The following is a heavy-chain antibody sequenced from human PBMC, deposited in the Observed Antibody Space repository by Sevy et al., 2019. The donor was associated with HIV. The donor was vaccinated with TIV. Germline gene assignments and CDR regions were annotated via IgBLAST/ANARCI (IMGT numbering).Heavy chain of an antibody. CDR2: IQYDGSNK. D-gene: IGHD6-13*01. CDR1: GFTFSYSG. CDR3: AKITAAGGTGGFDY. Sequence: GGSLRLSCAASGFTFSYSGMHWVRQAPGKGLEWVTFIQYDGSNKYYADSVKGRFTISRDNSKNTLYLQMNSLRRDDAAGCDCAKITAAGGTGGFDYWGQGTLVTVSS. J-gene: IGHJ4*02. V-gene: IGHV3-30*02.